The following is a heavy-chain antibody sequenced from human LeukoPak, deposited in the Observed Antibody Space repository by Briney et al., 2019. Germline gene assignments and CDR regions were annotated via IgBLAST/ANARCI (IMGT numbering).Heavy chain of an antibody. CDR3: ARESTGTGRYHWYDL. D-gene: IGHD1/OR15-1a*01. CDR2: DNARGST. CDR1: GDSFSSLSLY. V-gene: IGHV4-61*02. Sequence: SQTLSLTCSVSGDSFSSLSLYWSWIRQPAGKGLEWIGRDNARGSTDYSPSLRSRITISVDTSKKQVSLRLSSVTAADTAVYYCARESTGTGRYHWYDLWGQGALVTVSS. J-gene: IGHJ5*02.